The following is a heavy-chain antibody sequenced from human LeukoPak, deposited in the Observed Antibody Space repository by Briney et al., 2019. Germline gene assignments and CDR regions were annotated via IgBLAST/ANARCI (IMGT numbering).Heavy chain of an antibody. CDR1: GGSISSSSYY. CDR3: ARHIVVVTARPAYYFDY. J-gene: IGHJ4*02. D-gene: IGHD2-21*02. Sequence: KASETLSLTCTVSGGSISSSSYYWGWIRQPPGKGLEWIGSIYYSASTYYNPSLKSRVTISVDTSKNQFSLKLSSVTAADTAVYYCARHIVVVTARPAYYFDYWGQGTLVTVSS. V-gene: IGHV4-39*01. CDR2: IYYSAST.